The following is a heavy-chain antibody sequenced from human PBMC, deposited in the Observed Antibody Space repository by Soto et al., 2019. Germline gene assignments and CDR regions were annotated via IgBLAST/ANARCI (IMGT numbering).Heavy chain of an antibody. J-gene: IGHJ3*02. D-gene: IGHD2-8*01. CDR1: GCSISNYY. CDR3: ARAEMVYAIAGAFDI. CDR2: IYYSGTT. Sequence: SETLSLTCTVSGCSISNYYWSWIRQPPGKGLEWIGYIYYSGTTNYNPSLKSRVTISVDTSKNQFSLKLSSVTAADTAVYYCARAEMVYAIAGAFDIWGQGTMVTASS. V-gene: IGHV4-59*01.